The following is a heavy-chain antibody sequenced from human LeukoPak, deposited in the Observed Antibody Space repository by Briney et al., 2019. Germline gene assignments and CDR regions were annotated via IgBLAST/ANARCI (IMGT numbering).Heavy chain of an antibody. CDR2: IYHSGST. Sequence: SETLSLACTVSGGSISSGGYYWSWIRQPPGKGLEWIGYIYHSGSTYYNPSLKSRVTISVDRSKNQFSLKLSSVTAADTAVYYCAREAVAGQEWEDWSQGTLVTVSS. D-gene: IGHD6-19*01. CDR1: GGSISSGGYY. V-gene: IGHV4-30-2*01. J-gene: IGHJ4*02. CDR3: AREAVAGQEWED.